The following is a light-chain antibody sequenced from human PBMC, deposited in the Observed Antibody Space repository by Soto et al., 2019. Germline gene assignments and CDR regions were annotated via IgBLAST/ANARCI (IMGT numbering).Light chain of an antibody. CDR1: QDTSNY. J-gene: IGKJ1*01. CDR3: QQYDNLPRT. V-gene: IGKV1-33*01. CDR2: DAS. Sequence: DIQMTQSPSSLSASVGDRVTITCQASQDTSNYLNWYQQKPGKAPKLVIYDASNSETGVPSRFSGSGSVTDFTFTISSLQPEDIATYYCQQYDNLPRTFGQGTKVEIK.